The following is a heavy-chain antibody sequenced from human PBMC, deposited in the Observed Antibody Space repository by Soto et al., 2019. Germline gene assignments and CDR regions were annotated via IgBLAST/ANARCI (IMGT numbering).Heavy chain of an antibody. Sequence: QVQLVQSGAEVKKPGASVKVSCKASGYTFTAYYMHWLRQAPGQGLEWMGWINPNSGGTNYAQRFQGRVTVTNDTSTSTSYLELSSLGSDDTAVYYCARGDFDVSGNYNAGWFATWGQGTLVTVSS. CDR3: ARGDFDVSGNYNAGWFAT. J-gene: IGHJ5*02. CDR2: INPNSGGT. V-gene: IGHV1-2*02. D-gene: IGHD4-4*01. CDR1: GYTFTAYY.